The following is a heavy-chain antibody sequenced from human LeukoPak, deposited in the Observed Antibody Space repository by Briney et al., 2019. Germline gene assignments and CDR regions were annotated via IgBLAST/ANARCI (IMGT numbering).Heavy chain of an antibody. V-gene: IGHV4-30-4*01. D-gene: IGHD2-15*01. CDR1: GGSISSGDYY. Sequence: SETLSLTCTVSGGSISSGDYYWSWIRQPPGKGLEWIGYIYYSGSTYYNPSLKSRVTISVDTSKNQFSLKLSSVTAADTAMYYCARDFQGGPNDPWGRGALVTVSS. CDR3: ARDFQGGPNDP. J-gene: IGHJ5*02. CDR2: IYYSGST.